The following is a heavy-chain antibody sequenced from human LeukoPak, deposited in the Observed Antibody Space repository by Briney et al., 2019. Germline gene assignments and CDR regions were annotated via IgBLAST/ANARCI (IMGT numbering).Heavy chain of an antibody. CDR2: TYYGSKWYN. J-gene: IGHJ4*02. V-gene: IGHV6-1*01. Sequence: SQTLSLTCAISGDSVSSNNGAWNWIRQSPSRGLEWLGRTYYGSKWYNDYAGSLISRITISPDTPKNQFSLQLYSVTPEDTAVYYCARDVGTTGWHTFDYWGQGTLVTVSS. CDR3: ARDVGTTGWHTFDY. D-gene: IGHD3-9*01. CDR1: GDSVSSNNGA.